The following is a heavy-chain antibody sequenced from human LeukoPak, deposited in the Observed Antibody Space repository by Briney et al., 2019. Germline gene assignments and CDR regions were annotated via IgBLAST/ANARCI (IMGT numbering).Heavy chain of an antibody. J-gene: IGHJ4*02. CDR2: ISGSGGST. V-gene: IGHV3-23*01. CDR3: AKGAPLYYDFWSGYYFDF. D-gene: IGHD3-3*01. Sequence: GGSLRLSCAASGFTFSSYAMSWVCQAPGKGLEWVSSISGSGGSTYYADSPKGRFTISRDNSENTLYLQKNSLRAEDTAVYYCAKGAPLYYDFWSGYYFDFWGQGTLVTVSS. CDR1: GFTFSSYA.